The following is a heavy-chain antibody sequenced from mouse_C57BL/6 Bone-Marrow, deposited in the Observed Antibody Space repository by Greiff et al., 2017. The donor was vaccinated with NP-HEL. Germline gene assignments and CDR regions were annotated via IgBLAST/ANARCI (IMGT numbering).Heavy chain of an antibody. Sequence: DVQLVESGGDLVKPGGSLKLSCAASGFTFSSYGMSWVRQTPDKRLEWVATISSGGSYTYYPDSVKGRFTISRDNAKNTLYLQMSSLKSEDTAMYYCARLRRGFAYWGQGTLVTVSA. CDR3: ARLRRGFAY. V-gene: IGHV5-6*01. D-gene: IGHD2-12*01. CDR2: ISSGGSYT. CDR1: GFTFSSYG. J-gene: IGHJ3*01.